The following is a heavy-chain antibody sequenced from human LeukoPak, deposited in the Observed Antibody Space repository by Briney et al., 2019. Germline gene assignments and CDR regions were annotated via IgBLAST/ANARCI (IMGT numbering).Heavy chain of an antibody. CDR3: AIDGVATRFRYYGMDV. CDR2: IYYSGST. J-gene: IGHJ6*02. D-gene: IGHD5-24*01. V-gene: IGHV4-59*01. Sequence: SETLSLTCTVSGGSISSYYWSWIRQPPGKGLEWIGYIYYSGSTNYNPSLKSRVTISVDTSKNQFSLKLSSVTAADTAVYYCAIDGVATRFRYYGMDVWGQGTTVTVSS. CDR1: GGSISSYY.